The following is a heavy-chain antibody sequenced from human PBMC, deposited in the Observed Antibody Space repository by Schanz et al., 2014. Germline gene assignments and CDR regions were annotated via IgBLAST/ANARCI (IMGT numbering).Heavy chain of an antibody. CDR1: GFTLSSYA. J-gene: IGHJ3*02. D-gene: IGHD3-16*02. CDR3: TRSYYDFSWGSYRFRAFDI. V-gene: IGHV3-74*02. CDR2: TNGDGTNA. Sequence: EVQLLESGGGLVQPGGSLRLSCAAYGFTLSSYAMHWVRQAPGKGLEWVSCTNGDGTNAKYADSVKGRFTISRDNAKKTLSLQMISLRAEDTAIYFCTRSYYDFSWGSYRFRAFDIWGQGTTVIVSS.